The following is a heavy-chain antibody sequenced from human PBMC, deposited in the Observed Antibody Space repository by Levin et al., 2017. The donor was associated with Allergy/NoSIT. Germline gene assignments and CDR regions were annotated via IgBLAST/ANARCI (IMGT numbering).Heavy chain of an antibody. D-gene: IGHD5-18*01. J-gene: IGHJ4*02. CDR3: ARVAGYSYGYYFDY. CDR1: GGSISSGGYS. V-gene: IGHV4-30-2*01. Sequence: HSQTLSLPCAVSGGSISSGGYSWRWIRQPPGKGLEWIGNIYLSGSTYYNPSLKSRVTISVDRSKNQFSLNLSSVTAADTAVYYCARVAGYSYGYYFDYWGQGTLVTVSS. CDR2: IYLSGST.